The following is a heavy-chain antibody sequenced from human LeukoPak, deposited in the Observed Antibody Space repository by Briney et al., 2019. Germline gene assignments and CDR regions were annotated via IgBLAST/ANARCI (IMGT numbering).Heavy chain of an antibody. CDR3: ARDSVVGARYNYYYHMDV. D-gene: IGHD1-26*01. CDR1: GFTFSSFA. V-gene: IGHV3-30*04. Sequence: PGTSLRLSCAASGFTFSSFAMHWVRQPPGKGLEWVALMTYDGSRINYADSVKGRFTMSRDNFRNTLHLQMDSLRPEDTAVYYCARDSVVGARYNYYYHMDVWGKGSTVTVSS. J-gene: IGHJ6*03. CDR2: MTYDGSRI.